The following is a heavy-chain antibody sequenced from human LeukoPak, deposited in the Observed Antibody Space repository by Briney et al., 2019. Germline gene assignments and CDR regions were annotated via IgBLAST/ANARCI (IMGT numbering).Heavy chain of an antibody. CDR3: ARDDEEQWLAGSFDC. CDR1: GYTFTSYG. D-gene: IGHD6-19*01. Sequence: EASVKVSCKASGYTFTSYGISWVRQAPGQGLEWMGWISAYNGNTNYAQKLQGRVTMTTDTSTSTAYMELRSLRSDDTAVYYCARDDEEQWLAGSFDCWGQGTLVTVSS. V-gene: IGHV1-18*01. CDR2: ISAYNGNT. J-gene: IGHJ4*02.